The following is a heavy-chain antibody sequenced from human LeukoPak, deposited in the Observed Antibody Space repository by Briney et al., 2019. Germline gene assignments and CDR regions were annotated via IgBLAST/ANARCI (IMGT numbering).Heavy chain of an antibody. V-gene: IGHV1-2*02. CDR3: VRAPASGPFYI. Sequence: ASVKVSCKASGYTFTGYYIHWLRQAHGQGLEWMGWTNSNSGATEYAQKFQGRVTMTRDTSISTTYMELTSLTSDDTAVYFCVRAPASGPFYIWGQGTMVTVS. CDR2: TNSNSGAT. CDR1: GYTFTGYY. J-gene: IGHJ3*02. D-gene: IGHD1-14*01.